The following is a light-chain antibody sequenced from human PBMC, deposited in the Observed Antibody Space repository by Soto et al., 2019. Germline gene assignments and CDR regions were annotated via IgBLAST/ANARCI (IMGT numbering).Light chain of an antibody. CDR3: QKYNTAPFT. V-gene: IGKV1-27*01. CDR1: QGISNF. CDR2: AAS. Sequence: DFQMAQSPSSLSAAVGDRVTITCRASQGISNFLAWYQQKPGKVPQLLIYAASTLQSGVPSRFSGSGSGTDFTLTINSLQTEDVGTYYCQKYNTAPFTFGHGTKVDL. J-gene: IGKJ3*01.